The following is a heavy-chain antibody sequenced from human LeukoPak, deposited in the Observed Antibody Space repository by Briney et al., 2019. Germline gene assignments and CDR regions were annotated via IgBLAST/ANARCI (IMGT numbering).Heavy chain of an antibody. Sequence: ASVKVSCKASGYTFSDYGVTWVRQAPGQGLEWMGWISAYTGNTNYAQKFQGRVTMTTDTSTSTACMELRSLRSDDTAVYYCARDVRGYSGHPLAWGQGTLVTVSS. V-gene: IGHV1-18*01. J-gene: IGHJ5*02. CDR1: GYTFSDYG. D-gene: IGHD5-12*01. CDR3: ARDVRGYSGHPLA. CDR2: ISAYTGNT.